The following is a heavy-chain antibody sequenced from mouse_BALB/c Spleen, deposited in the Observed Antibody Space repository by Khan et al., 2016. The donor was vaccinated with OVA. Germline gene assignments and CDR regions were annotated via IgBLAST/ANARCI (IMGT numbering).Heavy chain of an antibody. J-gene: IGHJ3*01. V-gene: IGHV3-8*02. CDR2: IIYTGST. CDR1: GDSITSGY. CDR3: ARSTYRFACVY. Sequence: EVQLQESGPSLVKPSQTLSLTCSVTGDSITSGYWNWIRKFPGNKLEYMGHIIYTGSTYYHPSLKSRISITRHISENQYYLQLNSVTDEDTATYYCARSTYRFACVYWGQGTLVTVSA. D-gene: IGHD2-14*01.